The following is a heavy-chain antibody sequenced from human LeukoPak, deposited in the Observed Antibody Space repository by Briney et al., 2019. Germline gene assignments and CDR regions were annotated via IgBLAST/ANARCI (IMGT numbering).Heavy chain of an antibody. D-gene: IGHD5-12*01. CDR2: IYYSGST. V-gene: IGHV4-59*08. CDR1: GGSISSYY. J-gene: IGHJ4*02. CDR3: ARLTDAGYAVDY. Sequence: SETLSLTCTVSGGSISSYYWSWIRQPPGKGLEWIGYIYYSGSTKYNPSLRSRVTISADTSKNQFSLKLSSVTAADTAVYYCARLTDAGYAVDYWGQGTLVTVSS.